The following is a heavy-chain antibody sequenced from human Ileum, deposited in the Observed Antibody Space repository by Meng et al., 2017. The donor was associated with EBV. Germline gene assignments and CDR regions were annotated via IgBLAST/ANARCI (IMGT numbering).Heavy chain of an antibody. J-gene: IGHJ4*02. V-gene: IGHV4-4*02. Sequence: VLLPESGRGLVKPSGTLSLTSAVSGGSISSSDWWSWVRQPPGKGLEWIGEIYRGGGTNYNASLKSRVTISVDTSKNHFSLKLNSVTAADTAVYYCARVRVIPAAIGFDYWGQGTLVTVSS. CDR1: GGSISSSDW. CDR2: IYRGGGT. D-gene: IGHD2-2*02. CDR3: ARVRVIPAAIGFDY.